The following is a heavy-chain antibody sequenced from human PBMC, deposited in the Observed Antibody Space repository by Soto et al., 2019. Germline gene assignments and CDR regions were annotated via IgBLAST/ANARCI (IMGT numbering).Heavy chain of an antibody. Sequence: GGSLRLSCAASGFTFSSYAMSWVRQAPGKGLEWVSAISGSGGSTYYADSVKGRFTISRDNSKNTLYLQMNSLRAEDTAVYYCAKGSEAVAGTSPHYFDYWGQGTLVTVSS. CDR1: GFTFSSYA. CDR3: AKGSEAVAGTSPHYFDY. V-gene: IGHV3-23*01. D-gene: IGHD6-19*01. J-gene: IGHJ4*02. CDR2: ISGSGGST.